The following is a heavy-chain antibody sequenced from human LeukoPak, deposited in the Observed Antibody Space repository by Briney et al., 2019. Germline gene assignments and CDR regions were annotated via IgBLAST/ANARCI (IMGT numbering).Heavy chain of an antibody. Sequence: GASVKVSCKVSGYTLTELSMHWVRQAPGKGLEWMGGFDPEDGETIYAQKFQGRVTMTEDTSTDTAYMELSSLRSEDTAVYYCATDLRDSSGYYEDYWGQGTLVTVSS. CDR3: ATDLRDSSGYYEDY. CDR1: GYTLTELS. CDR2: FDPEDGET. D-gene: IGHD3-22*01. J-gene: IGHJ4*02. V-gene: IGHV1-24*01.